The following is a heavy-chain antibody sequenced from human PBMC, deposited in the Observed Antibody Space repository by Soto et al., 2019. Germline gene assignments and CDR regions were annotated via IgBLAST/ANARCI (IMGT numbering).Heavy chain of an antibody. D-gene: IGHD2-21*02. V-gene: IGHV4-39*01. CDR1: GGSISSSSYY. CDR3: ARHAYCGGDCYRWEGYYYYGMDV. J-gene: IGHJ6*02. Sequence: QLQLQESGPGLVKPSETLSLTCTVSGGSISSSSYYWGWIRQPPGKGLEWIGSIYYSGSTYYNPSLKSRVTISVDTSKNQFSLKLSSVTAADTAVYYCARHAYCGGDCYRWEGYYYYGMDVWGQGTTVTVSS. CDR2: IYYSGST.